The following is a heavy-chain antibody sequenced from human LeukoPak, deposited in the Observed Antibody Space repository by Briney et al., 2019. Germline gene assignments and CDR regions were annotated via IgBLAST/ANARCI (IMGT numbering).Heavy chain of an antibody. CDR2: IKQDGSEK. D-gene: IGHD6-13*01. V-gene: IGHV3-7*03. CDR1: GFTFSSYS. J-gene: IGHJ4*02. Sequence: GGSLRLSCAASGFTFSSYSMSWVRQAPGKGLEWVANIKQDGSEKYYVDSVKGRFTISRDDAKNSLYLQMHSLRAEDTALYYCAKRSAAGTVGYFDYWGQGTLVTVSS. CDR3: AKRSAAGTVGYFDY.